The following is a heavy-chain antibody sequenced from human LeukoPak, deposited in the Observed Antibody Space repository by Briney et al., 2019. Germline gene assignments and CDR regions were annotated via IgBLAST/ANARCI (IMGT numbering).Heavy chain of an antibody. Sequence: GGSLRLSCAASGFTVSSNYMSWVRQAPGKGLEWVSVIYSGGSTYYADSVKGRFTISRHNSKNTLYLQMNSLRAEDTAVYYCAATGYYGSGTNGDYWGQGTLVTVYS. J-gene: IGHJ4*02. V-gene: IGHV3-53*04. D-gene: IGHD3-10*01. CDR2: IYSGGST. CDR3: AATGYYGSGTNGDY. CDR1: GFTVSSNY.